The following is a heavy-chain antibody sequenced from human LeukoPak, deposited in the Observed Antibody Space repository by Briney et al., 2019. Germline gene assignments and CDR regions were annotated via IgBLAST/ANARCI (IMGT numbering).Heavy chain of an antibody. CDR2: ITGSGTNR. CDR3: VIWGDYDVLTGYYAPDY. D-gene: IGHD3-9*01. V-gene: IGHV3-23*01. J-gene: IGHJ4*02. CDR1: GFTFSNYA. Sequence: GASLRLSCVASGFTFSNYAMSWVRQVPGKGLEWVSAITGSGTNRYYADSLKGRFTTSRDNSKNTVFLQMNSLRHEDTAIYYCVIWGDYDVLTGYYAPDYWGQGTLVTVAS.